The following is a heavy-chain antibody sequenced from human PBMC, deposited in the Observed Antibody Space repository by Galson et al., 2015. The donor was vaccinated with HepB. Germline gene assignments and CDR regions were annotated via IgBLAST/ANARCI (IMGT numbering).Heavy chain of an antibody. D-gene: IGHD3-10*01. J-gene: IGHJ6*02. CDR1: GYTFTTYY. V-gene: IGHV1-46*01. Sequence: SVKVSCKASGYTFTTYYMHWVRQAPGQGLEWMGIINPSVGSGGSTTYAQKFQGRVTMTRDTSTSTVYMDLSSLTSEDTAVYYCARGMVRGVMRDGMDVWGQGTTVTVSS. CDR3: ARGMVRGVMRDGMDV. CDR2: INPSVGSGGST.